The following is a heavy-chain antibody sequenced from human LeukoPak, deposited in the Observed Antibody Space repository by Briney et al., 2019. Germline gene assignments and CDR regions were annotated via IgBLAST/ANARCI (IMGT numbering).Heavy chain of an antibody. CDR2: LFYSGST. CDR3: AGSRMVRGVISPGRDYYGMDV. D-gene: IGHD3-10*01. V-gene: IGHV4-59*01. J-gene: IGHJ6*02. Sequence: SSETLSLTCTVSGGSISSYYWSWIRQPPGKGLEWIAYLFYSGSTDYNPSPESRVTISVDTSKNQFSLKLSSVTAADTAVYYCAGSRMVRGVISPGRDYYGMDVWGQGTTVTVSS. CDR1: GGSISSYY.